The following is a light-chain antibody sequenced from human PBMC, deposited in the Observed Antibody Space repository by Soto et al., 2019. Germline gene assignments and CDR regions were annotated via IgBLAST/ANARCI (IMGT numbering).Light chain of an antibody. CDR3: QSYDSTLSARYV. J-gene: IGLJ1*01. CDR2: EVS. V-gene: IGLV2-14*01. Sequence: QSVLTQPASVSGSPGQSIIISCTGTSSDVGGYNYVSWYQHHPGKAPKLMIYEVSNRPSGVSNRFSGSKSGNTATLTISGLQAEDEADYYCQSYDSTLSARYVFGTGTKVTVL. CDR1: SSDVGGYNY.